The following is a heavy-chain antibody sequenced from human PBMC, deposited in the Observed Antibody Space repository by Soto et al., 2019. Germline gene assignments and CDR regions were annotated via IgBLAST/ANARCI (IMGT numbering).Heavy chain of an antibody. CDR1: GFTFSSYA. Sequence: EVQLLESGGGLVQPGGSLRLSCAASGFTFSSYAMSWVRQAPGKGLEWVSAISGSGGSTYYADSVKGRFTISRDNSKNTLYLQMNSLRAEDTAVYYCATASGWFGEFAYWGQGTLVTVSS. D-gene: IGHD3-10*01. CDR2: ISGSGGST. V-gene: IGHV3-23*01. CDR3: ATASGWFGEFAY. J-gene: IGHJ4*02.